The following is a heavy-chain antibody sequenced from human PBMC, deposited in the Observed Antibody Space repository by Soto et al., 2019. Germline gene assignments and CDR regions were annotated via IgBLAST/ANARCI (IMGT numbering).Heavy chain of an antibody. CDR3: AKDRDKFRVGADAFDI. J-gene: IGHJ3*02. CDR2: ISGSGGST. D-gene: IGHD1-26*01. V-gene: IGHV3-23*01. Sequence: GGSLRLSCAASGFTFSSYAMSWVRQAPGKGLEWVSAISGSGGSTYYADSVKGRFTISRDNSKNTLYLQMNSLRAEDTAVYYCAKDRDKFRVGADAFDIWGQGTMVTVSS. CDR1: GFTFSSYA.